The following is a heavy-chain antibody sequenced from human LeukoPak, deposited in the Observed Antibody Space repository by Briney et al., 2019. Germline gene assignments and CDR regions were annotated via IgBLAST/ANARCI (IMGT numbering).Heavy chain of an antibody. CDR2: INHNGNVN. V-gene: IGHV3-7*01. D-gene: IGHD4-17*01. Sequence: GGSLRLSCVASGFTFSNYAMSWVRQAPGKGLEWVASINHNGNVNYYVDSVKGRFTISRDNAKNSLYLQMDSLRDEDTAVYYCARDRDYAFDYWGQGTLVTVSS. J-gene: IGHJ4*02. CDR3: ARDRDYAFDY. CDR1: GFTFSNYA.